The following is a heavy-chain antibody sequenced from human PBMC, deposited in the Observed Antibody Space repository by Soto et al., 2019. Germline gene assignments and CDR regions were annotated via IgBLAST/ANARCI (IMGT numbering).Heavy chain of an antibody. CDR1: GGSISSYY. D-gene: IGHD2-15*01. J-gene: IGHJ5*02. V-gene: IGHV4-59*06. Sequence: SETLSLTCTVSGGSISSYYWSWIRQPPGKGLEWIGYIYYSGSTYYNPSLKSRVTISVDTSKNQFSLKLSSVTAADTAVYYCARAVGEDIVVVVAATQNWFDPWGQGTLVTVSS. CDR3: ARAVGEDIVVVVAATQNWFDP. CDR2: IYYSGST.